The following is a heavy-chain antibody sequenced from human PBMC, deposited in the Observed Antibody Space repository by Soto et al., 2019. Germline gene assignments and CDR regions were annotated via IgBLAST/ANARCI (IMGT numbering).Heavy chain of an antibody. CDR3: AREGYYYMDV. CDR1: GFTFSSHW. CDR2: INQDGSVE. V-gene: IGHV3-7*01. J-gene: IGHJ6*03. Sequence: PGGSLRLSCAASGFTFSSHWMSWVRQAPGKGLEWVANINQDGSVEHYVDSVKGRFTISRDNAKNSLYLQMNSLRAEDTAVYYCAREGYYYMDVWGKGTTVTVSS.